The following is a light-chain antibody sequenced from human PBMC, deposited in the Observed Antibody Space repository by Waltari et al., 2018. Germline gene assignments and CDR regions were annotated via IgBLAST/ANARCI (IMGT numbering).Light chain of an antibody. CDR1: SGPRSNI. V-gene: IGLV4-69*02. J-gene: IGLJ3*02. CDR3: QTGGHGTWV. Sequence: QLVLTQSPSASASLGASVKLTCTLSSGPRSNIVAWHQQQPEKGPRYLMKVNSDGSLSKGDEHPDRFSGSRSGAERYLTISTVQSEDEADYDCQTGGHGTWVFGGGTKLTVL. CDR2: VNSDGSL.